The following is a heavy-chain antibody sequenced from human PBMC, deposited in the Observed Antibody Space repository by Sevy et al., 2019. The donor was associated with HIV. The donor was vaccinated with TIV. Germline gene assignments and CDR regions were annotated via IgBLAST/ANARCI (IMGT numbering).Heavy chain of an antibody. V-gene: IGHV3-7*03. Sequence: GGSLRLSCAASGFSFSNYWMSWVRQAPGKGLKWVANIKLDGSEKYYVDSVKGRFTISRDNAKKSLYLQMNSLRTEDTAVYYCARDCSSTTCLWGMDVWGQRTTVTVSS. CDR1: GFSFSNYW. CDR2: IKLDGSEK. D-gene: IGHD2-2*01. CDR3: ARDCSSTTCLWGMDV. J-gene: IGHJ6*02.